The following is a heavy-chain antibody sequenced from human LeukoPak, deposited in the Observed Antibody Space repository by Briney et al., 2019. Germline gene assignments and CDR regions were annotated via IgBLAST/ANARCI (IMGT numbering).Heavy chain of an antibody. CDR3: ARGGAATGGRFDY. Sequence: SFFRGSDDITYYADSVKGRFTISKDNSKNTLYLQMTSLRAEDTAVYYCARGGAATGGRFDYWGQGILVTVSS. D-gene: IGHD7-27*01. J-gene: IGHJ4*02. CDR2: FRGSDDIT. V-gene: IGHV3-23*01.